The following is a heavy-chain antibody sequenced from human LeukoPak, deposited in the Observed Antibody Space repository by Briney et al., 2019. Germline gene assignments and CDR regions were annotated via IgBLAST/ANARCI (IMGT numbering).Heavy chain of an antibody. D-gene: IGHD3-10*01. Sequence: GGSLRLSCAASGFTFSNTWMSWVRQAPGKGLEWVARIKSKTEGETIDYSAPVKGRFTISRDDSKNTLYLQMNSLKTEDTAVYYCTTDSMVRGVPFDYWGQGTLVTVSS. V-gene: IGHV3-15*01. CDR2: IKSKTEGETI. CDR1: GFTFSNTW. CDR3: TTDSMVRGVPFDY. J-gene: IGHJ4*02.